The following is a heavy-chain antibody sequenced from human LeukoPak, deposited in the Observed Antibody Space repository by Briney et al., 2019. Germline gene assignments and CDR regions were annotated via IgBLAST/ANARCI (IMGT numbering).Heavy chain of an antibody. J-gene: IGHJ5*02. Sequence: YPSETLSLTCTVSGYSISSGYYWGWIRQPPGKGLEWIGTLYYNGNSYYTPSLERRVTITADTSKNQFSLKLNSVTAADTAIYHCARVYSSGWYQWFDPWGQGILVTVSS. CDR1: GYSISSGYY. CDR2: LYYNGNS. V-gene: IGHV4-38-2*02. D-gene: IGHD6-19*01. CDR3: ARVYSSGWYQWFDP.